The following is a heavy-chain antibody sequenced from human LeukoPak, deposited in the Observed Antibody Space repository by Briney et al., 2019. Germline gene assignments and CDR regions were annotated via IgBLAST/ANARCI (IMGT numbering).Heavy chain of an antibody. Sequence: AGGSLRLSCAASGFTFSSYGMHWVRQAPGKGLEWVAFIRYDGSNKYYADSVKGRFTISRDNSKNTLYLQMNSLRAEDTAVYYCAKRGAYDSSGYYYHYYYYYMDVWGKGTTVTVSS. V-gene: IGHV3-30*02. CDR2: IRYDGSNK. D-gene: IGHD3-22*01. CDR1: GFTFSSYG. CDR3: AKRGAYDSSGYYYHYYYYYMDV. J-gene: IGHJ6*03.